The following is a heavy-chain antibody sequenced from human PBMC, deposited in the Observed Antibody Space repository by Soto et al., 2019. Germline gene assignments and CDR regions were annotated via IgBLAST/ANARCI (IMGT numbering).Heavy chain of an antibody. D-gene: IGHD4-4*01. J-gene: IGHJ5*02. V-gene: IGHV4-34*01. CDR1: GGSFSDFY. CDR3: AQRTLTNWFDP. CDR2: INHSGDT. Sequence: SETLSLTCAVYGGSFSDFYWNWIRRSPGKGLEWIGEINHSGDTNYNPSLKSRVTISVDTSKNQFSLQLNSVTATDTAVYYCAQRTLTNWFDPWGQGTQVTVSS.